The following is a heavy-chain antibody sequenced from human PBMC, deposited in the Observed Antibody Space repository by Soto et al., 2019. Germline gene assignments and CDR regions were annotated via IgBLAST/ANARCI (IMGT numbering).Heavy chain of an antibody. V-gene: IGHV3-74*01. CDR3: ARDEVGYNSGWFVGYFDY. CDR1: GFTFRSYW. CDR2: INSDGRTT. Sequence: EVQLVESGGGLVQPGGSLRLSCAASGFTFRSYWMHWVRQAPGKGLVWVSHINSDGRTTNYADSVKGRFTISRDNAKNTLYLQMNSLRAEDTAIYYCARDEVGYNSGWFVGYFDYWGQGTLVTVPS. D-gene: IGHD6-19*01. J-gene: IGHJ4*02.